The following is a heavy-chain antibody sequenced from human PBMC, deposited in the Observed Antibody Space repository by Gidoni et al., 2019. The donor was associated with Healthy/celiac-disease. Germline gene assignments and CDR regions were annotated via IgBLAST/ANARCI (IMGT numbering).Heavy chain of an antibody. CDR1: GGSFSGYY. V-gene: IGHV4-34*01. Sequence: QVQLQQWGAGLLKPSETLSLTCAVYGGSFSGYYWSWIRQPPGKGLEWIGEINHSGSTNYNPSLKSRVTISVDTSKNQFSLKLSSVTAADTAVYYCARMRYYDFWSGYYKHINYYYYGMDVWGQGTTVTVSS. D-gene: IGHD3-3*01. CDR3: ARMRYYDFWSGYYKHINYYYYGMDV. CDR2: INHSGST. J-gene: IGHJ6*02.